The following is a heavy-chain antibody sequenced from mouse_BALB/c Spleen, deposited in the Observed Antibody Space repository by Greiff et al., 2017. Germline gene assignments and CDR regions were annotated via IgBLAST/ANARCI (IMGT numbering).Heavy chain of an antibody. Sequence: DVQLVESGGGLVKLGGSLKLSCAASGFTFSSYYMSWVRQTPEKRLELVAAINSNGGSTYYPDTVKGRFTISRDNAKNTLYLQMSSLKSEDTALYYCARQNSYLRGYAMDYWGQGTSVTVSS. CDR3: ARQNSYLRGYAMDY. CDR1: GFTFSSYY. D-gene: IGHD5-1-1*01. J-gene: IGHJ4*01. V-gene: IGHV5-6-2*01. CDR2: INSNGGST.